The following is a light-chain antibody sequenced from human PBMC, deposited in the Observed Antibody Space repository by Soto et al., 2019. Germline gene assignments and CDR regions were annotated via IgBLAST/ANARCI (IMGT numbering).Light chain of an antibody. V-gene: IGKV3-20*01. J-gene: IGKJ1*01. Sequence: IVLTQSPGTLSLSPVERTTLSCMASQNVDSNYVAWYQQKPVQAPRIIIFGASGRAACIPDRFSGSGSGTDFTLTISRLEPEDLAVYYCQPYGSLSWTCGQAPKV. CDR1: QNVDSNY. CDR3: QPYGSLSWT. CDR2: GAS.